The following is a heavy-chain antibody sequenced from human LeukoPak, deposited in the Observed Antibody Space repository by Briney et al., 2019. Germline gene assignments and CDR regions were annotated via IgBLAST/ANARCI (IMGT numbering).Heavy chain of an antibody. D-gene: IGHD6-6*01. V-gene: IGHV3-23*01. CDR3: AKNVRYYYYYMDV. CDR2: ISGGGDST. Sequence: GGSLRPSCAASGFTFSSYAMSWVRQAPGKGLEWVSTISGGGDSTYYADAVKGRFTISRDNSKNTLSLQMNSLRAEDTAVYYCAKNVRYYYYYMDVWGKGTTVTVSS. J-gene: IGHJ6*03. CDR1: GFTFSSYA.